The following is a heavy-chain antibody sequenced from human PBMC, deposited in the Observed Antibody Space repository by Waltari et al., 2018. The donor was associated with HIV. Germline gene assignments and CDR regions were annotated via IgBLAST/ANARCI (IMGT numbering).Heavy chain of an antibody. D-gene: IGHD1-26*01. CDR1: GYSISSGYY. CDR3: ASFLGATKEYYFDY. J-gene: IGHJ4*02. CDR2: IYHSGST. V-gene: IGHV4-38-2*01. Sequence: QVQLQESGPGLVKPSETLSLTCAVSGYSISSGYYWGWIRQPPGKGLEWIGSIYHSGSTYYNPTLKSRVTISLDTSKNQFSLKLSSVTAADTAVYYCASFLGATKEYYFDYWGQGTLVTVSS.